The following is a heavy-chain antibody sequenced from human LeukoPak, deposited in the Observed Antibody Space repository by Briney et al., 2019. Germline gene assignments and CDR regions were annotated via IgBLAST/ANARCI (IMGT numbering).Heavy chain of an antibody. CDR2: INPSGGTT. CDR1: GYTFINYY. Sequence: GASVKVSCKASGYTFINYYMHWVRQAPGQGLEWMGIINPSGGTTSYAQKFQGRVTMTRDMSTSTVYMELSGLRSEDTAVYYCARDRGEMATIQGAFDIWGQGTMVTVSS. V-gene: IGHV1-46*01. J-gene: IGHJ3*02. D-gene: IGHD5-24*01. CDR3: ARDRGEMATIQGAFDI.